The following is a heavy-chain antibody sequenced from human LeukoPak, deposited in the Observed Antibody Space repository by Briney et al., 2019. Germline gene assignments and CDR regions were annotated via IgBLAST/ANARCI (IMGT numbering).Heavy chain of an antibody. J-gene: IGHJ5*02. CDR2: IYESGST. CDR1: GESLNSYY. Sequence: PSETLSLTCAVYGESLNSYYWSWTRQPPGKGLEWIGEIYESGSTEYNPSLKSRVTISMVPSKQQFSLSLTSVTAADTAVYYCARGAWATRLCSWGLGNPVIVSS. D-gene: IGHD2-15*01. V-gene: IGHV4-34*01. CDR3: ARGAWATRLCS.